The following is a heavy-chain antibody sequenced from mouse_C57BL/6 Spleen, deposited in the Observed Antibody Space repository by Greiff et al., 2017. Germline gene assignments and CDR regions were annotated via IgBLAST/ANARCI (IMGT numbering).Heavy chain of an antibody. CDR3: AREDYGPYYYAMDY. Sequence: EVKLMESGPGLVKPSQSLSLTCSVTGYSITSGYYWNWIRQFPGNKLEWMGYINYDGSNNSNPSLKNRISITRDTSKNPFFLKLNSVTTEDTATYYCAREDYGPYYYAMDYWGQGTSVTVSS. V-gene: IGHV3-6*01. D-gene: IGHD1-1*02. CDR2: INYDGSN. J-gene: IGHJ4*01. CDR1: GYSITSGYY.